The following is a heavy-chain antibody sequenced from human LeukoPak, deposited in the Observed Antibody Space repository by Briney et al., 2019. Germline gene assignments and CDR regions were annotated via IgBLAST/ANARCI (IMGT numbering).Heavy chain of an antibody. D-gene: IGHD2-21*01. CDR3: ARALWGGFDY. CDR2: TYYKSKWYN. J-gene: IGHJ4*02. Sequence: SQTLSLTCAISGDSVSSNSVAWNWIRQSPSRGLEWLGRTYYKSKWYNDYAISVRSRITINADTSENQFSLQLNSVTPEDAAVYYCARALWGGFDYWGQGTLVTVSS. CDR1: GDSVSSNSVA. V-gene: IGHV6-1*01.